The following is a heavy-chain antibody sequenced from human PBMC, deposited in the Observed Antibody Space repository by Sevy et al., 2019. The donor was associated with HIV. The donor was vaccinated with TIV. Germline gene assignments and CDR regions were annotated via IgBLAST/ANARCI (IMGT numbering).Heavy chain of an antibody. CDR2: MHHSGST. CDR3: ARATGSSAGFDS. V-gene: IGHV4-31*03. D-gene: IGHD2-15*01. J-gene: IGHJ4*01. Sequence: SETLSLTCTVSGGSISSGGYFWSWIRQHPGKGLEWIGYMHHSGSTYYNPSLKSRLSMSMDPSKNQFSLRMSTVTAADTAIYFCARATGSSAGFDSWGHGTVVTVSS. CDR1: GGSISSGGYF.